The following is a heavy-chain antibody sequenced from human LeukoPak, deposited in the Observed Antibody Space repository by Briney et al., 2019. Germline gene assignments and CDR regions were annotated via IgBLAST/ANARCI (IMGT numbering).Heavy chain of an antibody. CDR3: ARGHYYDGSGYRV. CDR1: GGSFSGYY. CDR2: INHSGST. J-gene: IGHJ4*02. D-gene: IGHD3-22*01. Sequence: SETLSLTCAVYGGSFSGYYWSWIRQPPGKGLEWIGEINHSGSTNYNPSLKSRVTISVDTSKNQFSLKLSSVTAADTAVYYCARGHYYDGSGYRVWGQGTLVTVSS. V-gene: IGHV4-34*01.